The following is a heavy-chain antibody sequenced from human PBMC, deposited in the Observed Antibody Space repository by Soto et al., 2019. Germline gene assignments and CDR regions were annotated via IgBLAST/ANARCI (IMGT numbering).Heavy chain of an antibody. J-gene: IGHJ4*02. D-gene: IGHD3-10*01. CDR1: GFTVSSNY. CDR3: ARDRGFGELLNDY. V-gene: IGHV3-66*01. Sequence: GGSLRLSCAASGFTVSSNYMSWVRQAPGKGLEWVSVIYSGGSTYYADSVKGRFTISRDNSKNTLYLQMNSLRAEDTAVYYCARDRGFGELLNDYWGQGTLVTVSS. CDR2: IYSGGST.